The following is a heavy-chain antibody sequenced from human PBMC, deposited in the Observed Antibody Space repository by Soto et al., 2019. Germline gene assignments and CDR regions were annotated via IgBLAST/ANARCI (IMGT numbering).Heavy chain of an antibody. Sequence: SETLSLTCTVSGGSISSSSYYWGWIRQPPGKGLEWIGSIYYSGSTYYNPSLKSRVTISVDTSKNQFSLKLSSVTAADTAVYYCARLRGVLTGTTWIYYGMDVWGQGTTVTVSS. J-gene: IGHJ6*02. CDR3: ARLRGVLTGTTWIYYGMDV. V-gene: IGHV4-39*01. D-gene: IGHD1-7*01. CDR1: GGSISSSSYY. CDR2: IYYSGST.